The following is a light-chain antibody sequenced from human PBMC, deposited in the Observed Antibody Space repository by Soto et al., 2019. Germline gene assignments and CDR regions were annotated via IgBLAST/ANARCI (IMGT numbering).Light chain of an antibody. CDR2: AAS. J-gene: IGKJ2*01. V-gene: IGKV1-39*01. CDR1: QSISSY. CDR3: QQSYSAPVT. Sequence: DIQMTQSPSSLSASIGDRVTITCRASQSISSYLNWFQQKPGEAPKLLIQAASSLQSGVPSRFSGSGSGTDLTLTINSLQPEDFAVYYCQQSYSAPVTFGQGTKV.